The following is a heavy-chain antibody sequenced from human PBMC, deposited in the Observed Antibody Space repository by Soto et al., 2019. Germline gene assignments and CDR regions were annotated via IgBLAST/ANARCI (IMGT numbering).Heavy chain of an antibody. CDR2: ISSSSSFI. D-gene: IGHD1-26*01. J-gene: IGHJ4*02. CDR3: AGSSADGRDN. CDR1: GFSLSDYS. V-gene: IGHV3-21*01. Sequence: EVQLVESGGGLVKPGGALRLSCAASGFSLSDYSMNWIRQAPGKGLEWVAYISSSSSFIHYAESMKGRFTISRDNAKNSLYLQMNSLSAEDTAVYYCAGSSADGRDNWGQGTLVTVSS.